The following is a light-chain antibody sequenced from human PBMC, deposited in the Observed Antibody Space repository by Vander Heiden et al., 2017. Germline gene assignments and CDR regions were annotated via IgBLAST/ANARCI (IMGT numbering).Light chain of an antibody. Sequence: AIRMTQSPSSFSASTGDSVTSHCRASQGISSYLAWYQQKPGKAPKLLIYAASTLQSGVPSRFSGSGSGTDFTLTISCLQSEDFATYYCQQYYSYPLTFGGGTKVEIK. CDR3: QQYYSYPLT. V-gene: IGKV1-8*01. CDR2: AAS. CDR1: QGISSY. J-gene: IGKJ4*01.